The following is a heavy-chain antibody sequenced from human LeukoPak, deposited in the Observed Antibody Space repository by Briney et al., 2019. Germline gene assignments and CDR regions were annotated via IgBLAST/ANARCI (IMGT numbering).Heavy chain of an antibody. V-gene: IGHV4-61*02. CDR2: IYTSGST. Sequence: SETLSLTCTVSGGSISSGSYYWSWIRQPAGKGLEWIGRIYTSGSTNYNPSLKSRVTISVDTSKNQFSLKLNSVTAADTAVYYCAGRGSSWDWFDPWGQGALVTVSS. J-gene: IGHJ5*02. CDR1: GGSISSGSYY. D-gene: IGHD6-13*01. CDR3: AGRGSSWDWFDP.